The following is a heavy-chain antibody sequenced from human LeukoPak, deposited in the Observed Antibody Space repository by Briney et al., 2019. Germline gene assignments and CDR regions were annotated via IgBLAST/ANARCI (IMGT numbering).Heavy chain of an antibody. CDR1: GASISSYY. Sequence: SETLSLTCTVSGASISSYYWSWIRQPAGKGLEWIGRIHTSGTSNYNPSLKSRVTMSVDTSKNQFSLKLSSVTAADTAVYYCARSRQKWELHGSYYYMDVWGKGTTVTISS. CDR2: IHTSGTS. J-gene: IGHJ6*03. D-gene: IGHD1-26*01. V-gene: IGHV4-4*07. CDR3: ARSRQKWELHGSYYYMDV.